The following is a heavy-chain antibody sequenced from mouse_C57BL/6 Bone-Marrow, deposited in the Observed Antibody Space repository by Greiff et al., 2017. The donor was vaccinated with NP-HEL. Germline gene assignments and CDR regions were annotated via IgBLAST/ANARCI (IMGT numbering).Heavy chain of an antibody. D-gene: IGHD1-1*01. CDR1: GYTFTDYY. CDR2: INPNNGGT. Sequence: VQLQQSGPELVKPGASVKISCKASGYTFTDYYMNWVKQSHGKSLEWIGDINPNNGGTSYNQKFKGKATLTVDKSSSTAYLQLRSLTSEDSAVYYCASHYGSRTGFAYWGQGTLVTVSA. J-gene: IGHJ3*01. V-gene: IGHV1-26*01. CDR3: ASHYGSRTGFAY.